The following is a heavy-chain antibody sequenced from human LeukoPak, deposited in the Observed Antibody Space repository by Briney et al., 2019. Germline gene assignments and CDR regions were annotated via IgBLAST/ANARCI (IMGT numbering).Heavy chain of an antibody. J-gene: IGHJ4*02. CDR2: ISSSSSTI. CDR1: GFTFSSYA. Sequence: GGSLRLSCAASGFTFSSYAMSWVRQAPGKGLEWVSYISSSSSTIYYADSVKGRFTISRDNAKNSLYLQMNSLRAEDTAVYYCAREWGSGYFSLDYWGQGTLVTVSS. V-gene: IGHV3-48*04. CDR3: AREWGSGYFSLDY. D-gene: IGHD5-12*01.